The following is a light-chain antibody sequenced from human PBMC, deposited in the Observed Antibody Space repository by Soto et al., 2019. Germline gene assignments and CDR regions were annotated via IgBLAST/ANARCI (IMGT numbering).Light chain of an antibody. CDR3: IQCTHLPYT. CDR2: ELS. Sequence: DIVMTQTPLSLSFTPGQTASISCTSRQSLLHSDGKTYLYWYLQKPGQPPLLLIYELSNRFSGVPDRFSGSGSGTDFTLKISRVEAADVGVYYYIQCTHLPYTFGQGTQLEIK. J-gene: IGKJ2*01. CDR1: QSLLHSDGKTY. V-gene: IGKV2D-29*01.